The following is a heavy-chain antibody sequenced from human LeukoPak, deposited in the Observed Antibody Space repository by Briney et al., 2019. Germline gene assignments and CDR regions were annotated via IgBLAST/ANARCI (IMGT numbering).Heavy chain of an antibody. J-gene: IGHJ5*02. CDR3: ARVNSSWPRRGWFDP. V-gene: IGHV4-34*01. CDR1: GGSFSGYY. CDR2: INHSGST. Sequence: SETLSLTCAVYGGSFSGYYWSWIRQPPGKGLEWIGEINHSGSTNYNPSLKSRVTLSVDTSKNQFSLTLSSVTAADTAVYYCARVNSSWPRRGWFDPWGQGTLVTVSS. D-gene: IGHD6-13*01.